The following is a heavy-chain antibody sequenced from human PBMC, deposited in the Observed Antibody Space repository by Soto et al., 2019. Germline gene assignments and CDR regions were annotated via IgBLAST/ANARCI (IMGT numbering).Heavy chain of an antibody. D-gene: IGHD2-15*01. J-gene: IGHJ4*02. CDR3: ATGQVVAAQH. CDR1: GGSISSGGYS. V-gene: IGHV4-30-2*01. CDR2: IYHSGST. Sequence: QLQLQESGSGLVKPSQTLSLTCAVSGGSISSGGYSWSWIRQPPGKGLEWIGYIYHSGSTHYNPSLKSRSTISVARSTTQFSLKLSPVTAADTAVYYCATGQVVAAQHWGQGTLVTVSS.